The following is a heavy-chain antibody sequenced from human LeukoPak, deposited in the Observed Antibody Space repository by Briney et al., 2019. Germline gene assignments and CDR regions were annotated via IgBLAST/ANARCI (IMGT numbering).Heavy chain of an antibody. Sequence: SETLSLTCAVYGGSFSGYYWSWIRQPPGKGLEWIGEINHSGSTNHNPSLKSRVTISVDTSKNQFSLKLSSVTAADTAVYYCARRPVREAFDYWGQGTLVTVSS. J-gene: IGHJ4*02. V-gene: IGHV4-34*01. CDR1: GGSFSGYY. CDR2: INHSGST. D-gene: IGHD3-10*01. CDR3: ARRPVREAFDY.